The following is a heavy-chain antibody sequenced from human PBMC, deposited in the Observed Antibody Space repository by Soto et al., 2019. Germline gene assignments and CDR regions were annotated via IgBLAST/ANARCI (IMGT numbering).Heavy chain of an antibody. J-gene: IGHJ6*02. V-gene: IGHV5-10-1*01. D-gene: IGHD3-16*01. CDR3: AKQGGYYYYGMDA. Sequence: YSPSFQGHVTISVDKSSSTSYLQWGSLKASDTAIYYCAKQGGYYYYGMDAWGQGTTVTVS.